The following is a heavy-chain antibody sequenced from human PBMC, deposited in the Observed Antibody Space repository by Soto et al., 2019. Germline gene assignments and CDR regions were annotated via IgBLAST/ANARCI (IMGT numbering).Heavy chain of an antibody. J-gene: IGHJ5*01. D-gene: IGHD1-26*01. Sequence: GSLRLSCAASGFTFSSYALSWVRQAPGKGLEWVSAITGSGDRTYYADSVKGRFTISRDNSKNTLSLEMNSLRAEDTAVYYCAKGLGSGSYAASDSWGQGTLVTVSS. V-gene: IGHV3-23*01. CDR1: GFTFSSYA. CDR3: AKGLGSGSYAASDS. CDR2: ITGSGDRT.